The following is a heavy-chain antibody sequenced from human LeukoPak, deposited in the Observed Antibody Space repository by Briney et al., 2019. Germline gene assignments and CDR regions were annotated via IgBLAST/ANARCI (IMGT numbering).Heavy chain of an antibody. CDR3: ARGEVAFGGVKGY. V-gene: IGHV3-21*01. CDR1: GFTFSSYR. D-gene: IGHD3-16*01. Sequence: GGSLRLSCAPSGFTFSSYRMNWVRQAPGKGLEWVSSISSSSSYIYYADSVKGRFTISRYNAKNSLYLQMNSLRAEDTAVYYCARGEVAFGGVKGYWGQGTLVTVSS. J-gene: IGHJ4*02. CDR2: ISSSSSYI.